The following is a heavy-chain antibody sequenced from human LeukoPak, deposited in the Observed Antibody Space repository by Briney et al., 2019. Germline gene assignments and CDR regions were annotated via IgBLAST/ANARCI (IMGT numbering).Heavy chain of an antibody. V-gene: IGHV3-33*06. CDR3: AKDQKTIAAAGTSPPEN. CDR1: GFTFSSYG. J-gene: IGHJ4*02. CDR2: IWYDGSNK. D-gene: IGHD6-13*01. Sequence: PGRSLRLSCAASGFTFSSYGMHWVRQAPGKGLEWVAVIWYDGSNKYYADSVKGRFAISRDNSKNTLYLQMNSLRAEDTAVYYCAKDQKTIAAAGTSPPENRGQGTLVTVSS.